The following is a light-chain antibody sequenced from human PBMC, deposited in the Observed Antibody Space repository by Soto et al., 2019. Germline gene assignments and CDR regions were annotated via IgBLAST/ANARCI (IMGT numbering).Light chain of an antibody. V-gene: IGKV1-12*01. CDR1: QGIGSW. Sequence: DIQMTQSPSSVSASVGDRVTITCRTSQGIGSWLAWYQQQPGNAPKVLIYAASSLQSGVPSRFSGSGSGSDFTLTISSLHPEDFATYYCQPANSFPLTFGGGTKVEIK. CDR2: AAS. CDR3: QPANSFPLT. J-gene: IGKJ4*01.